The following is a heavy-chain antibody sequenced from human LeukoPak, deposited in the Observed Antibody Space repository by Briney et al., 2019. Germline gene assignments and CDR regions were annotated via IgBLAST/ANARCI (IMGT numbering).Heavy chain of an antibody. Sequence: SVKVSCKASGGTFSSYAISWVRQAPGQGLEWMGGIIPIFGTASYAQKFQGRVTITADESTSTAYMELSSLRAEDTAVYYCARGLFPGDYDSSGYGHHDAFDIWGQGTMVTVSS. CDR2: IIPIFGTA. J-gene: IGHJ3*02. D-gene: IGHD3-22*01. V-gene: IGHV1-69*13. CDR1: GGTFSSYA. CDR3: ARGLFPGDYDSSGYGHHDAFDI.